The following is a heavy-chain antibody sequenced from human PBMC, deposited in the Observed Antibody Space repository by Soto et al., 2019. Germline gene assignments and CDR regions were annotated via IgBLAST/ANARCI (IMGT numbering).Heavy chain of an antibody. V-gene: IGHV3-23*01. J-gene: IGHJ4*02. CDR1: GFTFSSYA. CDR2: ISGSGGST. CDR3: AKARGYSNNWPFDY. D-gene: IGHD6-13*01. Sequence: GGSLRLSCAASGFTFSSYAMSWVRQAPGKGLEWVSTISGSGGSTYSADSVKGRFYISRDNSKNTLFLQMNSLRAEDTAVYYCAKARGYSNNWPFDYWGQGTLVTVSS.